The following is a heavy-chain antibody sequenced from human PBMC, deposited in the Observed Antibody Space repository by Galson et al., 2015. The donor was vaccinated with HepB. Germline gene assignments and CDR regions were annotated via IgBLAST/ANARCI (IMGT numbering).Heavy chain of an antibody. D-gene: IGHD3-3*01. V-gene: IGHV3-33*01. J-gene: IGHJ5*02. CDR3: TRHPTTFYDFWSGYSDNWFDP. Sequence: SLRLSCAASGFTFSSFGMHWVRQAPGKGLEWVAGIWYDGSNKHYADSVKGRFTISRDNSKNTLYLQVNSLGAEDTALYYCTRHPTTFYDFWSGYSDNWFDPWGRGTLVTVSS. CDR2: IWYDGSNK. CDR1: GFTFSSFG.